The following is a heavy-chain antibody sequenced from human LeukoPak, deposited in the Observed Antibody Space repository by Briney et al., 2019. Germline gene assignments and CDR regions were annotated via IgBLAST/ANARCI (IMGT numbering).Heavy chain of an antibody. J-gene: IGHJ4*02. CDR2: IYYSGST. D-gene: IGHD4-17*01. CDR1: GGSISSYY. CDR3: ARSAGDYADY. V-gene: IGHV4-59*01. Sequence: PSETLSLTCTVSGGSISSYYWSWIRQPPGKGLEWIGYIYYSGSTNYNPSLKSRVTISVDTSKNQFSLKLSSVTAADTAVYYCARSAGDYADYWGQGTLVTVSS.